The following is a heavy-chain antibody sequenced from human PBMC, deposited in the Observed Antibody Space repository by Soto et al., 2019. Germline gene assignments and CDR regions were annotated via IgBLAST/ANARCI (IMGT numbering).Heavy chain of an antibody. V-gene: IGHV1-3*01. J-gene: IGHJ5*02. D-gene: IGHD6-13*01. Sequence: ASVKVSCKASGYTFTSYAMHWVRQAPGQRLEWMGWINAGNGNTKYSQKFQGRVTITRDTSASTAYMELSSLRSEDTAVYYYARDYSSSWVNWFDPWGQGTLVTVSS. CDR3: ARDYSSSWVNWFDP. CDR1: GYTFTSYA. CDR2: INAGNGNT.